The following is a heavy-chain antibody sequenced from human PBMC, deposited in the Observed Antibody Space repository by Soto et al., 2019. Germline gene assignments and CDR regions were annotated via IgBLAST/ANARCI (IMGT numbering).Heavy chain of an antibody. CDR3: ARAAYRSLWFLSP. Sequence: ASVKVSCKASVYNIPRYDIIWVRQAAGQGLEWMGWVDPNRGHSDSVQNFRGRVTMTTNISASTAYLELRGLRSDDTGVYYCARAAYRSLWFLSPWAQGTLVTVSS. CDR2: VDPNRGHS. CDR1: VYNIPRYD. V-gene: IGHV1-8*01. D-gene: IGHD3-9*01. J-gene: IGHJ5*02.